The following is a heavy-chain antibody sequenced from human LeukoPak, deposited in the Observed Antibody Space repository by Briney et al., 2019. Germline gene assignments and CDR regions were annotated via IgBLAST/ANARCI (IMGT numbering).Heavy chain of an antibody. D-gene: IGHD5-12*01. J-gene: IGHJ4*02. Sequence: ASVKVSCKASGYTFTDYYIHWVRQAPGQGLEWVGWINPNSGGTNYAPKFQGGVTVTRITSIRTAYMELNSLTSDDTAVYYCASVYSGDDLSQLDYWGQGTLVTVSS. V-gene: IGHV1-2*02. CDR2: INPNSGGT. CDR1: GYTFTDYY. CDR3: ASVYSGDDLSQLDY.